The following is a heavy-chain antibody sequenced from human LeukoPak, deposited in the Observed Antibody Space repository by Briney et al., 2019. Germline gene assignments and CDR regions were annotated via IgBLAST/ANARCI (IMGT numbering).Heavy chain of an antibody. CDR3: ARRDLAYCGGDCYVGGFDP. CDR1: GGSISSYY. CDR2: INHSGST. Sequence: PSETLSLTCTVSGGSISSYYWSWIRQPPGKGLEWIGEINHSGSTNYNPSLKSRVTISVDTSKNQFSLKLSSVTAADTAVYYCARRDLAYCGGDCYVGGFDPWGQGTLVTVSS. D-gene: IGHD2-21*01. V-gene: IGHV4-34*01. J-gene: IGHJ5*02.